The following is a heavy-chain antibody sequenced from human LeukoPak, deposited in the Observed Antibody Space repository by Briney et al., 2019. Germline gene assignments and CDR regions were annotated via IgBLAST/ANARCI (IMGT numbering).Heavy chain of an antibody. D-gene: IGHD1-26*01. CDR1: GASINRHY. Sequence: SETLSLTCTVSGASINRHYWNWIRQPPGRGLEWIGYFYYSGITNYNPSLKSRVTISVDTSKNQFSLKLSSVTAADTAVYFCARDIEGRTFDNWGHGTLVTVSS. V-gene: IGHV4-59*11. CDR3: ARDIEGRTFDN. J-gene: IGHJ4*01. CDR2: FYYSGIT.